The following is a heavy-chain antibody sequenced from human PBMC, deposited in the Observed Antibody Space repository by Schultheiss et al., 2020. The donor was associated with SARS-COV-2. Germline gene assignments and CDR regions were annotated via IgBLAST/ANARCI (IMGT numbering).Heavy chain of an antibody. J-gene: IGHJ4*02. Sequence: GESLKISCAASGFTFSSYSMNWVRQAPGKGLEWVSSISSGSSYIYYADSVKGRFTISRDNAKNSLYLQMNSLRAEDTAVYYCARDAIVGGVQGGQGTLVTVSS. D-gene: IGHD2-15*01. CDR2: ISSGSSYI. CDR3: ARDAIVGGVQ. V-gene: IGHV3-21*01. CDR1: GFTFSSYS.